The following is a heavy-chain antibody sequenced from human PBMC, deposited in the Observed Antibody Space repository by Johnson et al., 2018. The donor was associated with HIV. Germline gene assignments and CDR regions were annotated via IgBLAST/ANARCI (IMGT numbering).Heavy chain of an antibody. CDR3: ARDPSYSNYGPWNDAFDI. V-gene: IGHV3-20*04. CDR1: GFTFDNYA. CDR2: INWNGGST. J-gene: IGHJ3*02. D-gene: IGHD4-11*01. Sequence: VHLVESGGDLVQSGRSLRLSCVASGFTFDNYAFHWVRQAPGKGLEWVSGINWNGGSTGYADSVKGRFTISRDNAKNSLYLQMNSLRAEDTALYYCARDPSYSNYGPWNDAFDIWGQGTMVTVSS.